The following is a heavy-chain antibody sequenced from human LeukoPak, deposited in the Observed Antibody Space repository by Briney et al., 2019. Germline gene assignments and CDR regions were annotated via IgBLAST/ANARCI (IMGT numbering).Heavy chain of an antibody. CDR1: GYSISSGYY. D-gene: IGHD2-2*01. V-gene: IGHV4-31*03. J-gene: IGHJ4*02. CDR2: SDYGGST. Sequence: TLSLTCTVSGYSISSGYYWCWIHPHRGKGLEWTGYSDYGGSTYYNHSLKSRVTISVDTSKNQFSLKLNSVTAADTAVYYCARAVCSSTSCYLDYWGQGTLVTVSS. CDR3: ARAVCSSTSCYLDY.